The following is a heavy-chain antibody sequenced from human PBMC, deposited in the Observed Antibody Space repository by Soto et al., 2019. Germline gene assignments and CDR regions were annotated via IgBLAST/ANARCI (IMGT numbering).Heavy chain of an antibody. CDR3: ARESRDGFNSPFDS. Sequence: SETLSLTCTVSGGSISSGAYYWSWIRQHPGKGLEWIGYIYYSGSTSYNPSLKSRVTISVDTSKNQFSLKLSSMTAADTAVYYCARESRDGFNSPFDSWGQGTLVTVS. V-gene: IGHV4-31*03. J-gene: IGHJ4*02. D-gene: IGHD5-12*01. CDR2: IYYSGST. CDR1: GGSISSGAYY.